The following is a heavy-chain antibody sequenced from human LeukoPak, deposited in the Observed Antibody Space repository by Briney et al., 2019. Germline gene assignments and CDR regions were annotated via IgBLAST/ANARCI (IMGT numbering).Heavy chain of an antibody. Sequence: PSETLSLTCTVSDGSISSGDHYWSWIRQHPGKGLEWMGYIYYSGSTYYNPSLKGRVTISVDTSKNQFSLKLSSVTAADTAVYYCVSRQQLVQGAFDIWGQGTMVTVSS. D-gene: IGHD6-13*01. J-gene: IGHJ3*02. CDR2: IYYSGST. V-gene: IGHV4-31*03. CDR1: DGSISSGDHY. CDR3: VSRQQLVQGAFDI.